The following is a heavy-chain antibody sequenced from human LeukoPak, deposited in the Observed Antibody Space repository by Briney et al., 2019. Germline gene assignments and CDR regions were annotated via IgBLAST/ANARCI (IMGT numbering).Heavy chain of an antibody. J-gene: IGHJ4*02. V-gene: IGHV4-34*01. CDR3: ARGPRITMVRGVIALLYFDY. CDR2: INHSGST. D-gene: IGHD3-10*01. CDR1: GGSFSGYY. Sequence: PSETPSLTCAVYGGSFSGYYWSWIRQPPGKGLEWIGEINHSGSTNYNPSLKSRVTISADTSKNQFSLKLSSVTAADTAVYYCARGPRITMVRGVIALLYFDYWGQGTLVTVSS.